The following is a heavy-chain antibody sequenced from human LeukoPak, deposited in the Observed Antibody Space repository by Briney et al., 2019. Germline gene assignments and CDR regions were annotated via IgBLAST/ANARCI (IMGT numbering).Heavy chain of an antibody. V-gene: IGHV3-49*04. J-gene: IGHJ4*02. CDR1: GVTFGDYA. D-gene: IGHD4-23*01. Sequence: GRSLRLSCTTSGVTFGDYAMSWVRQAPGQGLEWVGFIRSKAYGGTTEYAASVKGRFTISRDDSKSIAYLQMNSLKTEDTAVYYCTRAELRWYYFDYWGQGTLVTVSS. CDR3: TRAELRWYYFDY. CDR2: IRSKAYGGTT.